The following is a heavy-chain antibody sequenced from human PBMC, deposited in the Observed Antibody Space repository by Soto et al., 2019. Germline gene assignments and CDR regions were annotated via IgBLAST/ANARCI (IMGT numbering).Heavy chain of an antibody. CDR2: IIPIFGKA. V-gene: IGHV1-69*01. J-gene: IGHJ5*02. CDR3: ARXFKXARXXGAFAP. Sequence: QVQLVQSGAAVKKPGSSVKVSCKASGGTFSSYAISWVRQAPGQGLEWMGGIIPIFGKANYAQKFQGRVTITADESTSTAYMELSNLTSEDTALXYCARXFKXARXXGAFAPWGXGTLVTVSS. CDR1: GGTFSSYA.